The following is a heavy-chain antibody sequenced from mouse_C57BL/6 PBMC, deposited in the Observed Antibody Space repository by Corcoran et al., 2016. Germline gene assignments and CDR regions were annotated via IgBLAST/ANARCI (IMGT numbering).Heavy chain of an antibody. CDR3: ARGGFHGSSYGYAMDY. J-gene: IGHJ4*01. V-gene: IGHV1-26*01. CDR2: INPNNGGT. CDR1: GYTFTDYY. Sequence: EVQLQQSGPELVKPGASVKISCKASGYTFTDYYMNWVKQSHGKSLEWIGDINPNNGGTSYNQKFKGKATLTVDKSSSTAYMELRSLTSEDSAVYYCARGGFHGSSYGYAMDYWGQGTSVTVSS. D-gene: IGHD1-1*01.